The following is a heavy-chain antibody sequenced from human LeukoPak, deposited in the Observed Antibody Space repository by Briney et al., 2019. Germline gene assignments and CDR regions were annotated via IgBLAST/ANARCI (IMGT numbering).Heavy chain of an antibody. Sequence: GGSLRLSCAASGFTVSSNYMSWVRQAPGKGLEWVSYISSSGSTIYYADSVKGRFTISRDNAKNSLYLQMNSLRAEDTAVYYCARDLDFSYYFDYWGQGTLVTVSS. CDR3: ARDLDFSYYFDY. J-gene: IGHJ4*02. V-gene: IGHV3-11*01. D-gene: IGHD6-6*01. CDR2: ISSSGSTI. CDR1: GFTVSSNY.